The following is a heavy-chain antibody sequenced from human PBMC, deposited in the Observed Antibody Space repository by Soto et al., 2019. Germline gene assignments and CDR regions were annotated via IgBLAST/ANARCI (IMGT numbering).Heavy chain of an antibody. D-gene: IGHD1-7*01. CDR1: GLTFSNYA. Sequence: GGSLRLSCATSGLTFSNYAMSWVRQAPGGGLEWVSSMSGSSSTTYYADSVRGRFTISRDRSKNTLYLQMSSLRAEDTALYYCAKNQERELPRVIDFWGQGTLVTVYS. CDR2: MSGSSSTT. V-gene: IGHV3-23*01. CDR3: AKNQERELPRVIDF. J-gene: IGHJ4*02.